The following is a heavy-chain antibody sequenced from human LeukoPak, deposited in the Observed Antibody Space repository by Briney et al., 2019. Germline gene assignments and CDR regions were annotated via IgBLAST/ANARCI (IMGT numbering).Heavy chain of an antibody. Sequence: SETLSLTCTVSGGSISSSSYYWGWIRQPPGKGLEWIGSIYYSGSTYYNPSLKSRVTISVDTSKNQFSLKLSSVTAADTAIYYCARAYSSSWYLNWFDPWGQGTLVTVSS. V-gene: IGHV4-39*07. CDR3: ARAYSSSWYLNWFDP. CDR2: IYYSGST. CDR1: GGSISSSSYY. D-gene: IGHD6-13*01. J-gene: IGHJ5*02.